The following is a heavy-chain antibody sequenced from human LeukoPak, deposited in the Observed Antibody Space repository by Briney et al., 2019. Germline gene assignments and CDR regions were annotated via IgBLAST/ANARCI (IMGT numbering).Heavy chain of an antibody. J-gene: IGHJ4*02. V-gene: IGHV3-33*08. Sequence: GGSLRLSCAASGFTFSSYAMNWVRQAPGKGLEWVALIRYDGSKKDYADSVKGRFTISRDNSKNTLHLQMNSLRAEDTAVYYCARTGDTERFDYWGQGTLVTVSS. D-gene: IGHD5-18*01. CDR2: IRYDGSKK. CDR3: ARTGDTERFDY. CDR1: GFTFSSYA.